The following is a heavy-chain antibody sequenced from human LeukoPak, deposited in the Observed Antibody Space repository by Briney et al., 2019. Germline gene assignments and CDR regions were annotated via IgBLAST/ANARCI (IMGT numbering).Heavy chain of an antibody. V-gene: IGHV3-73*01. CDR2: IRSKANSYAT. D-gene: IGHD6-19*01. CDR3: TRVRREAVDDLNWFDP. CDR1: GITFSGSA. J-gene: IGHJ5*02. Sequence: GGSLRLSCAASGITFSGSAMHWVRQASGKGLEWVGRIRSKANSYATAYDASVKGRFTISRDDSKNTAYLQMNSLKTEDTAVYYCTRVRREAVDDLNWFDPWGQGTLVTVSS.